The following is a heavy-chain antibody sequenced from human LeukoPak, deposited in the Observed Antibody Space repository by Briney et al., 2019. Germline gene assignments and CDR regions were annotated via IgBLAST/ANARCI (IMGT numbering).Heavy chain of an antibody. Sequence: SETLSLTCTVSGGSISSYYWSWIRQPPGKGLEWIGYIYYSGSTNYNPSLKSRVTISVDTSKNQFSLKLSSVTAADTAVYYCARGYSGSYWDWYFDLWGRGTLVTVSS. V-gene: IGHV4-59*01. CDR3: ARGYSGSYWDWYFDL. CDR2: IYYSGST. D-gene: IGHD1-26*01. CDR1: GGSISSYY. J-gene: IGHJ2*01.